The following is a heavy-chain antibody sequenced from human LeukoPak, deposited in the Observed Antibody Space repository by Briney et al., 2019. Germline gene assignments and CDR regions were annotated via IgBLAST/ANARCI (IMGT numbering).Heavy chain of an antibody. J-gene: IGHJ3*02. CDR3: AKDAAIARLYAFDI. V-gene: IGHV3-9*01. CDR1: GFTFDDYA. Sequence: PGGSLRLSCAASGFTFDDYAMHWVRQAPGKGLEWVSGISWNSGSIGYADSVEGRFTISRDNAKNSLYLQMNSLRAEDTAFYYCAKDAAIARLYAFDIWGQGTMVTVSS. CDR2: ISWNSGSI.